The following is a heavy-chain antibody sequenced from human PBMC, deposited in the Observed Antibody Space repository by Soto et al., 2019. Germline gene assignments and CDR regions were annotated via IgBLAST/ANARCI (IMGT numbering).Heavy chain of an antibody. V-gene: IGHV1-46*02. Sequence: QVQLVQSGAEVKKPGASVKVSCKAYGYTFNSYYMHWVRQAPGQGLEWMGIINPSGGSTSDAQKFQGKVTMTRDTTMSTVYMELSSLRSEDTAVYYGARWSGGPTDYFAYWGQGAMVPVST. CDR2: INPSGGST. CDR3: ARWSGGPTDYFAY. D-gene: IGHD2-15*01. CDR1: GYTFNSYY. J-gene: IGHJ4*02.